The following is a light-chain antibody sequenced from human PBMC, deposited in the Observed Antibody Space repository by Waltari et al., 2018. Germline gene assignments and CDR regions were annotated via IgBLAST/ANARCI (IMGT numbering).Light chain of an antibody. V-gene: IGKV1-39*01. Sequence: DIQMTQSPSSLSASVGDRVAITCRASQSISTYLNWYQQKPGTAPKLLSYVASSLQSGVPSRVSGSGSGTDSTLTISRLQPEDFATYYCQQSYSTPLTFGGGTKVESK. CDR1: QSISTY. CDR3: QQSYSTPLT. CDR2: VAS. J-gene: IGKJ4*01.